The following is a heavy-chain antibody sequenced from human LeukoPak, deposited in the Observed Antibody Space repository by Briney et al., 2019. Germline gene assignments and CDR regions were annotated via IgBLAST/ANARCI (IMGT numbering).Heavy chain of an antibody. J-gene: IGHJ3*02. CDR3: ARRITGDAFDI. CDR1: GGSISSYY. D-gene: IGHD2-15*01. V-gene: IGHV4-59*01. Sequence: SETLSFTCTVSGGSISSYYWSWIRQPPGKGLEWIGYIYYSGSTNYNPSLKSRVTISVDTSKNQFSLKLSSVTAADTAVYYCARRITGDAFDIWGQGTMVTVSS. CDR2: IYYSGST.